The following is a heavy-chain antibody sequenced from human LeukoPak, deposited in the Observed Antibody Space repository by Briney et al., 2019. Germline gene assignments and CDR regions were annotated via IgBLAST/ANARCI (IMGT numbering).Heavy chain of an antibody. Sequence: GGSLRLSCAASGFTFSSYAMSWVRQAPGKGLEWVSAISGSGGSTYYADSVKGRFTISRDNSKNTLYLQMNSLRAEDTAVYYCARGMSGYYGMDVWGQGTTVTVSS. CDR1: GFTFSSYA. J-gene: IGHJ6*02. CDR3: ARGMSGYYGMDV. V-gene: IGHV3-23*01. CDR2: ISGSGGST.